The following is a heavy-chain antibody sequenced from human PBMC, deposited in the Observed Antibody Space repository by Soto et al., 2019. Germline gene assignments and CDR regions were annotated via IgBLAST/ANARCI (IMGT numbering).Heavy chain of an antibody. V-gene: IGHV3-74*01. D-gene: IGHD2-21*01. CDR1: GFTFSDYS. CDR2: INSDDSSR. Sequence: EVQLVESGGGLVQPGGSLGLSCAASGFTFSDYSMHWVRQAPGKGLAWVSRINSDDSSRNYADSVKGRFTISRDNGKNTLYLQMNSVRAEDTAVYYCVREDAYHFDPWGQGTLVTVSS. CDR3: VREDAYHFDP. J-gene: IGHJ5*02.